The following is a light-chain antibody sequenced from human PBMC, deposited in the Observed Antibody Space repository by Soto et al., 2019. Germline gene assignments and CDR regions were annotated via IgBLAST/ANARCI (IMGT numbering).Light chain of an antibody. V-gene: IGKV1-33*01. CDR1: QDINKN. CDR2: DAS. Sequence: DIQMTQSPSSLSAPVEDIVTITCQASQDINKNLSWYRQKPGKAPKLLIYDASDLETGVPSRFSGSGSGTGFTFTIKGLEPEDFATYYCQHYESRRLTFGKWTRLEIK. J-gene: IGKJ5*01. CDR3: QHYESRRLT.